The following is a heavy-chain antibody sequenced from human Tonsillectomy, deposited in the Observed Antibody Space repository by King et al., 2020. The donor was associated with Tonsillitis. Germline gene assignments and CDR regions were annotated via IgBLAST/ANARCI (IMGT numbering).Heavy chain of an antibody. D-gene: IGHD5-12*01. CDR1: GFTFSSYD. Sequence: VQLVESGGGVVQPGRSLRLSCAASGFTFSSYDMYWVRQAPGKGLEWVAVISYDGSNKYYADSVTGRFTISRDNSKNKVYLQMNSLRAEDTAVYYCGRDRGGYIFDYWGQGTLVTVSS. V-gene: IGHV3-33*05. J-gene: IGHJ4*02. CDR2: ISYDGSNK. CDR3: GRDRGGYIFDY.